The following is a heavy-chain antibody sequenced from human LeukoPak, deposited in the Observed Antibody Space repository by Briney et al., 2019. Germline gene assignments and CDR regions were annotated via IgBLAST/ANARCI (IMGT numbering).Heavy chain of an antibody. V-gene: IGHV3-49*04. J-gene: IGHJ6*03. CDR1: GFDFGFYA. D-gene: IGHD4/OR15-4a*01. Sequence: GRSLRLSCTTSGFDFGFYAMTWVRQAPGKGREWVGSIRSKAYGETSENAASVKGRFTISRDDSKSIAYLQMNSLKTEDTAVYYCSRVGGAKEPYYYYMDVWGKGTTVTVSS. CDR3: SRVGGAKEPYYYYMDV. CDR2: IRSKAYGETS.